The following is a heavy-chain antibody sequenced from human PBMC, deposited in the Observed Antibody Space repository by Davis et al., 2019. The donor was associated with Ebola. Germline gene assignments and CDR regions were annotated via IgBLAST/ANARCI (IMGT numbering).Heavy chain of an antibody. CDR2: IYYSGST. D-gene: IGHD6-19*01. CDR1: GGSISSGDYY. CDR3: AREPGIAVALIDY. J-gene: IGHJ4*02. Sequence: PSETLSLTCTVSGGSISSGDYYWSWIRQPPGKGLEWIGYIYYSGSTYYNPSLKSRVTISVDTSKNQFSLKLSSVTAADTAVYYCAREPGIAVALIDYWGQGTLVTVSS. V-gene: IGHV4-30-4*01.